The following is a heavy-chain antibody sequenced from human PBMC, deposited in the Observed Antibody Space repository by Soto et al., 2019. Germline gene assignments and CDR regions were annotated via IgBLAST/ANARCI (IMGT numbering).Heavy chain of an antibody. J-gene: IGHJ6*02. CDR3: AREATVSTYYYYGMDV. V-gene: IGHV3-74*01. CDR1: GFTFSSYW. Sequence: EVQLVESGGGLVQPGGSLRLSCAASGFTFSSYWMHWVRQAPGKGLVWVSRINSDGSSTSYADSVKGRFTISRDNAKNSRDLEMNSLRAEDTAVYYCAREATVSTYYYYGMDVWGQGATVIVSS. D-gene: IGHD4-17*01. CDR2: INSDGSST.